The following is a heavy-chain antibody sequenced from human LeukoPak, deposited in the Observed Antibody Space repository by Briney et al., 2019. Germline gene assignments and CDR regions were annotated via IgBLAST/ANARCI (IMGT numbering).Heavy chain of an antibody. J-gene: IGHJ4*02. CDR2: MNPNSGNT. CDR3: ARGLALVQGDY. D-gene: IGHD6-13*01. CDR1: GYTFTSYD. V-gene: IGHV1-8*01. Sequence: ASVKVSCKASGYTFTSYDINWVRQATGQGLEWMGWMNPNSGNTGYAQKLQGRVTMTTDTSTSTAYMELRSLRSDDTAVYYCARGLALVQGDYWGQGTLVTVSS.